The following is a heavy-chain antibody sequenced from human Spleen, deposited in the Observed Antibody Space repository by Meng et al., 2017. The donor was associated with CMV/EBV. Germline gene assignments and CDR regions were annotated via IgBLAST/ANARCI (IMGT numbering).Heavy chain of an antibody. CDR1: GFTFNTYG. D-gene: IGHD4-17*01. J-gene: IGHJ4*02. Sequence: KASGFTFNTYGINWVRQAPGQGLEWMGWVSVYNGNTHFAQRFQGRVTLTTDTSTTTAYMELESLKSDDTAVYYCARDDYGDSKEITYWGQGTLVTVSS. CDR2: VSVYNGNT. V-gene: IGHV1-18*01. CDR3: ARDDYGDSKEITY.